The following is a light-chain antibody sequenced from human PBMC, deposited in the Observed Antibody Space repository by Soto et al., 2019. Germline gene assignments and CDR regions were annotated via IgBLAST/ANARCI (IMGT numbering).Light chain of an antibody. J-gene: IGLJ3*02. CDR2: DVS. CDR1: SSDVGANNY. Sequence: QSALTQPASVSGSPGQSITISCAGTSSDVGANNYVSCYQQHPGKAPKLIIYDVSNRPSGISRRFSGSRSANTASVTISGLQAEDEGDYDCSSYTVSNTGVFGGGTKLTVL. CDR3: SSYTVSNTGV. V-gene: IGLV2-14*03.